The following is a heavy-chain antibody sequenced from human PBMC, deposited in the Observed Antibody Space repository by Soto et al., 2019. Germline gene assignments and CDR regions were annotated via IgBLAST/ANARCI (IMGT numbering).Heavy chain of an antibody. CDR1: GFTFSSYS. Sequence: GGSLRLSCAASGFTFSSYSMNWVRQAPGKGLEWVSYISSSSSTIYYADSVKGRFTISRDNAKNSLYLQMNSLRAEDTAVYYCARATAPDGDYEGGAFDIWGQGTMVTVSS. V-gene: IGHV3-48*01. CDR3: ARATAPDGDYEGGAFDI. CDR2: ISSSSSTI. J-gene: IGHJ3*02. D-gene: IGHD4-17*01.